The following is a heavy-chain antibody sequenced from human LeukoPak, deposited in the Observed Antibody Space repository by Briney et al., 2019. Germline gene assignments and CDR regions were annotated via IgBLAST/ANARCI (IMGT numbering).Heavy chain of an antibody. V-gene: IGHV5-51*01. CDR1: GYSFTSYW. Sequence: GESLKISCKGSGYSFTSYWIARVRQMPGKGLEWMGIIYPGDSDTRYSPSFQGQVTISADKSIGTAYLQWSSLEASDTAMYYCARCYYSGYGTDYWGQGTLATVSS. J-gene: IGHJ4*02. D-gene: IGHD3-10*01. CDR2: IYPGDSDT. CDR3: ARCYYSGYGTDY.